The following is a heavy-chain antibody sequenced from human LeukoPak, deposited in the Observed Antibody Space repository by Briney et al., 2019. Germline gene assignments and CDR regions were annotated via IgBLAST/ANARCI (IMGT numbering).Heavy chain of an antibody. CDR1: GFTFCSYA. CDR3: AKDPLTTVAYYFDY. D-gene: IGHD4-23*01. J-gene: IGHJ4*02. CDR2: ISGSGGST. V-gene: IGHV3-23*01. Sequence: GGSLRLSCAASGFTFCSYAMSRVRQAPGKGLEWVSAISGSGGSTYYADSVKGRFTISRDNSKNTLYLQMNSLRAEDTAVYYCAKDPLTTVAYYFDYWGQGTLVTVSS.